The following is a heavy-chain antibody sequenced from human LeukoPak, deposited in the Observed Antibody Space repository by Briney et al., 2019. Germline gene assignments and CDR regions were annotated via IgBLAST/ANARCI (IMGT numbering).Heavy chain of an antibody. CDR2: ISSSSSTI. D-gene: IGHD1-26*01. CDR1: GFTFRGYR. Sequence: GGPLRLSCAASGFTFRGYRMNWVRQAPGKGRKGVSYISSSSSTIYYADSVKGRFTISRDNAKNSLYLQMNSLRAEDTAVYYCARDLLLGATIDYWGQGTLVTVSS. CDR3: ARDLLLGATIDY. V-gene: IGHV3-48*04. J-gene: IGHJ4*02.